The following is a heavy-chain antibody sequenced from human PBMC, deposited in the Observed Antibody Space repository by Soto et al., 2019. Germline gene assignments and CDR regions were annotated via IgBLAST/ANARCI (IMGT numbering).Heavy chain of an antibody. CDR1: GGSISSGGYY. CDR2: IYYSGST. D-gene: IGHD3-3*01. V-gene: IGHV4-31*03. Sequence: SETLSLTCTVSGGSISSGGYYWSWIRQHPGKGLEWIGYIYYSGSTYYNPSLKSRVTISVDTSKNQFSLKLSSVTAADTAVYYCARSPITIFGGTGGTPAKFDPWGQGTLVTVSS. CDR3: ARSPITIFGGTGGTPAKFDP. J-gene: IGHJ5*02.